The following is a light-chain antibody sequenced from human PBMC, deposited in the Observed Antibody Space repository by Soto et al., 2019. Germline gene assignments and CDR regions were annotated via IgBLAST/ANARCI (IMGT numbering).Light chain of an antibody. Sequence: ETVMTQSPATLSVSPGERATLSCRASQSVRNSLSWYQQKPGQAPRLLISGATTRAPGIPARFSGSESGTEFTLTISSLQSEDFAVYYCQQYDNWPRTFGQGTKVEMK. CDR2: GAT. V-gene: IGKV3-15*01. CDR1: QSVRNS. CDR3: QQYDNWPRT. J-gene: IGKJ1*01.